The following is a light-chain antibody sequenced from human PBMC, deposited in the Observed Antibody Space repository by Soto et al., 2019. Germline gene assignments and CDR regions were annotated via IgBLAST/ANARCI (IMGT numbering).Light chain of an antibody. J-gene: IGKJ4*01. Sequence: DIQMTQSPSSLSASIGDRVTITCRASQGISNYLAWYQQKTGKDTVPLIFPASTLQPGVPSRFSGSGSGTDFSLTISSLQPEDFATYYCQQDDRLPLTFGGGTKVDIK. V-gene: IGKV1-27*01. CDR3: QQDDRLPLT. CDR1: QGISNY. CDR2: PAS.